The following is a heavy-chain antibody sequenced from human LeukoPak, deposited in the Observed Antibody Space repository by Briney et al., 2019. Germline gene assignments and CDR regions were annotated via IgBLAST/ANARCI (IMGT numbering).Heavy chain of an antibody. CDR2: INHSGST. J-gene: IGHJ6*03. CDR3: ARAQGIAAAGNPWGPYYYYMDV. V-gene: IGHV4-34*01. Sequence: SETLSLTCAAYGGTFSGYYRSWVRQPPGKGLEWIGEINHSGSTNYNPSLKSRVTISVDTSKNQFSLKLSSVTAADTAVYYCARAQGIAAAGNPWGPYYYYMDVWGKGTTVTVSS. CDR1: GGTFSGYY. D-gene: IGHD6-13*01.